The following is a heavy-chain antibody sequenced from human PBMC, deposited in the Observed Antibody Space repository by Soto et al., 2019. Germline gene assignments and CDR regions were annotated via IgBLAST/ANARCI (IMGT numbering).Heavy chain of an antibody. CDR1: GYTFTSYD. Sequence: VQLVQSGAEVKKPGASVKVSCKASGYTFTSYDITWVRRAPGLGLEWVGWMSPNSGNTYYAQKFQGRVTMTRDTSISTAYMELSSLRSEETAVYYCARGPGPDFWGQGTLVTVSS. D-gene: IGHD2-8*02. CDR3: ARGPGPDF. J-gene: IGHJ4*02. V-gene: IGHV1-8*01. CDR2: MSPNSGNT.